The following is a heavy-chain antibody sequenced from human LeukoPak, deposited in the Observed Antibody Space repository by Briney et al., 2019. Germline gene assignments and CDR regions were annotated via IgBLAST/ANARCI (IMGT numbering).Heavy chain of an antibody. Sequence: ASAKVSCMASGGTFSSHAISWVRQAPGQGLEWVGGLIPVFGTTNYAEKCQGRVTITTDESTRTSYMELRSLKSDDTAVYYCARGKSGYDYGLDHWGQGILVIVSP. V-gene: IGHV1-69*05. D-gene: IGHD5-12*01. CDR3: ARGKSGYDYGLDH. J-gene: IGHJ4*02. CDR2: LIPVFGTT. CDR1: GGTFSSHA.